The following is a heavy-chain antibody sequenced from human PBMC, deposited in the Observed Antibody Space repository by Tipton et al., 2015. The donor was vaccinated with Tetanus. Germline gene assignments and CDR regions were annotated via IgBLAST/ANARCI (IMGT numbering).Heavy chain of an antibody. J-gene: IGHJ4*02. CDR3: ARGTGKYSAGDY. Sequence: SLRLSCVPSGFTFSSYGMHWVRQAPGKGLEWVAVISFDGRSQHYADSVKGRFTISRDNSKDILYLQMDSLRVEDTAVYYCARGTGKYSAGDYWGQGTLVTVSS. CDR1: GFTFSSYG. D-gene: IGHD4-11*01. V-gene: IGHV3-30*04. CDR2: ISFDGRSQ.